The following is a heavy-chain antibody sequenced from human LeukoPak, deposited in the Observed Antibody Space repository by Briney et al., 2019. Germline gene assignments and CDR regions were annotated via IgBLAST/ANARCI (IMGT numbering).Heavy chain of an antibody. V-gene: IGHV5-51*01. Sequence: KHGESLKISCKGSGYSFTSYWIGWVRQMPGKGLEWMGIIYPGDSDTRYSPSFQGQVTISADKSISTAYLQWSSLKASDTAMYYCARPAYYDSSGYLSSYYFDYWGQGTLVTVSS. D-gene: IGHD3-22*01. CDR3: ARPAYYDSSGYLSSYYFDY. CDR1: GYSFTSYW. CDR2: IYPGDSDT. J-gene: IGHJ4*02.